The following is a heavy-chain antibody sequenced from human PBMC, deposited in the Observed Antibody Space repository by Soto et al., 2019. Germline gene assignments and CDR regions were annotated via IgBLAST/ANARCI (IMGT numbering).Heavy chain of an antibody. CDR2: IYYSGST. V-gene: IGHV4-39*01. CDR1: GGSISSGGYY. CDR3: ARRQSSSWYGL. J-gene: IGHJ4*02. D-gene: IGHD6-13*01. Sequence: SETLSLTCTVSGGSISSGGYYWSWIRQHPGKGLEWIGSIYYSGSTYYNPSLKSRVTISVDTSKNQFSLKLSSVTAADTAVYYCARRQSSSWYGLWGQGTLVTVSS.